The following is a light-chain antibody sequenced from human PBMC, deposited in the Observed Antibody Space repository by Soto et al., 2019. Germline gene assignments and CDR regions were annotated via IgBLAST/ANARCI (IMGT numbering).Light chain of an antibody. CDR2: DVS. V-gene: IGLV2-14*03. J-gene: IGLJ2*01. Sequence: QSALTQPASVSGSPGQSITISCTGTSSDVGGYNYVSWYQRSPGKVPKLMIFDVSNRPSGVSNRFSGSKSGNTASLTISGLQAEDEGDYYCSSFSSGKPLLLFGGGTKVTVL. CDR1: SSDVGGYNY. CDR3: SSFSSGKPLLL.